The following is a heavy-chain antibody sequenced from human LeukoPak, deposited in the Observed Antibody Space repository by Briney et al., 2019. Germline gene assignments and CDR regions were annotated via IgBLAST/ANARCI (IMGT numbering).Heavy chain of an antibody. V-gene: IGHV1-46*01. CDR3: ARSSGSYYTGYLDY. Sequence: GASAKVSCKASGYTFTSYYMHWVRQAPGQGLEWMGIINPSGGSTSYAQKFQGRVTMTRDMSTSTAYMELSSLRSEDTAVYYCARSSGSYYTGYLDYWGQGTLVTVSS. CDR1: GYTFTSYY. CDR2: INPSGGST. D-gene: IGHD1-26*01. J-gene: IGHJ4*02.